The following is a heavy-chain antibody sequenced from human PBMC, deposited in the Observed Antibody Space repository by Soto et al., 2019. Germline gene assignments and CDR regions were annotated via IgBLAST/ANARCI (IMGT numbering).Heavy chain of an antibody. D-gene: IGHD2-15*01. Sequence: QVQLQESGPGLVKSSETLSLTCTVSGGSISSNYWSWIRQPPGKGLEWIGYIYSSGSTNYNPSLKSRVTISVDTSKNQFSLKLSSVTAADTAVYYCARLRVVVGTSDWFDPWGQGTLVTVSS. V-gene: IGHV4-59*08. J-gene: IGHJ5*02. CDR3: ARLRVVVGTSDWFDP. CDR1: GGSISSNY. CDR2: IYSSGST.